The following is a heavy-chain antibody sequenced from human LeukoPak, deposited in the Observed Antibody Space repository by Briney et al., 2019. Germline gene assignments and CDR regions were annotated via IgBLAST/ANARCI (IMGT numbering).Heavy chain of an antibody. V-gene: IGHV4-59*01. CDR3: ARDLTDYDSSGYDY. CDR2: IYYSGST. J-gene: IGHJ4*02. Sequence: SETLSLTCTVSGGSISSYYWSWIRQPPGKGLEWIGYIYYSGSTNYNPSLKSRVTISVDTSKNQFSLTLSSVTAADTAVYYCARDLTDYDSSGYDYWGQGTLVTVSS. D-gene: IGHD3-22*01. CDR1: GGSISSYY.